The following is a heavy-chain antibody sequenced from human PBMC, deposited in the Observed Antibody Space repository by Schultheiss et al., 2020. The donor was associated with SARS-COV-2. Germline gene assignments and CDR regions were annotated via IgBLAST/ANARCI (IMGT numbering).Heavy chain of an antibody. CDR2: IYYSGST. J-gene: IGHJ6*02. D-gene: IGHD6-6*01. Sequence: SETLSLTCTVSGGSISSSSYYWGWIRQHPGKGLEWIGYIYYSGSTYYNPSLKSRVTISVDTSKNQFSLKLSSVTAADTAVYYCARSPFYSSSYGYYYYGMDVWGQGTTVTVSS. CDR1: GGSISSSSYY. V-gene: IGHV4-31*03. CDR3: ARSPFYSSSYGYYYYGMDV.